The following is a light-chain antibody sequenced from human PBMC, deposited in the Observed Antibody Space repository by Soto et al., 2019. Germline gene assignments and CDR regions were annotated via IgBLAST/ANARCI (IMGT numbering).Light chain of an antibody. CDR1: SSDVGGYNY. CDR3: SSYTSSSTLYV. J-gene: IGLJ1*01. CDR2: DVS. Sequence: QSALTQPASVSGSPGQSITISCTGTSSDVGGYNYVSWYQQHPGKAPKLMIYDVSNRPSGVSNRFSGSKSGNTASLTISGLQAEDEADYYCSSYTSSSTLYVFGTGXKVTV. V-gene: IGLV2-14*01.